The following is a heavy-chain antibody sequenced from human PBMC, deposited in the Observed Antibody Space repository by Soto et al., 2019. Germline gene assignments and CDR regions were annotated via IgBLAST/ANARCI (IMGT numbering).Heavy chain of an antibody. CDR3: ARDRYYYDSSGTFDY. D-gene: IGHD3-22*01. CDR1: GFTFSSYG. V-gene: IGHV3-33*01. J-gene: IGHJ4*02. CDR2: IWYDGSNK. Sequence: GGSLRLSCAASGFTFSSYGMHWVRQAPGKGLEWVAVIWYDGSNKYYADSVKGRFTISRDNSKNTLYLQMNSLRAEDTAVYYCARDRYYYDSSGTFDYWGQGTLVTVSS.